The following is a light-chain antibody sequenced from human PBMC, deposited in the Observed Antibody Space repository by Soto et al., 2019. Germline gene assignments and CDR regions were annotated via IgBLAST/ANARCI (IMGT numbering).Light chain of an antibody. CDR2: WAS. V-gene: IGKV4-1*01. CDR3: KQYYSTPWT. Sequence: DIVMTQSPDSLAVSLGERATINCKSSQSVLYSSNNKNYLAWYQQKPGQPPKLLIFWASTRESGVPDRFSGSGSGTDFTLTISTLQAEDVAVYYCKQYYSTPWTFGQGTEVEIK. CDR1: QSVLYSSNNKNY. J-gene: IGKJ1*01.